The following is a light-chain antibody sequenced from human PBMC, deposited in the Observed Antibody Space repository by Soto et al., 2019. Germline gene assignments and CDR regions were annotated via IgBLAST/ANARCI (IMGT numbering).Light chain of an antibody. V-gene: IGKV1-5*01. CDR2: DAS. Sequence: DIQVTPFPSPLSSSVEDRGIITCRASQRISTWLAWYQQKPGKAPKLLIYDASSLKSGVPSRFSGSGSGTDFTLTISRLEPEDFAVYYCRQYGRARGFAFGGGTKVDIK. J-gene: IGKJ4*01. CDR3: RQYGRARGFA. CDR1: QRISTW.